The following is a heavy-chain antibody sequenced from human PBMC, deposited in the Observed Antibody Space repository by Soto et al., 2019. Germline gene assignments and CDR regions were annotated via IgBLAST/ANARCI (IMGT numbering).Heavy chain of an antibody. CDR2: IRYSGSA. D-gene: IGHD6-13*01. CDR1: GGSITSSNYY. CDR3: ERLKYWQQLVYSFAL. V-gene: IGHV4-39*01. Sequence: QLQLQESGPGLVKPSETLSLTCTVSGGSITSSNYYWGWIRQPPGKGLEWIGDIRYSGSAYYSPSLDATVLITIQTCKSPSSLRVASVTAADTAVYYCERLKYWQQLVYSFALWGHGTMVTVYS. J-gene: IGHJ3*01.